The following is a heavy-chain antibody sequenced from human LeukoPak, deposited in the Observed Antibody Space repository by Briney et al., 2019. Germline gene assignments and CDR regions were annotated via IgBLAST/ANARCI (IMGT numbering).Heavy chain of an antibody. CDR3: EKDLREYCSSTTCYAFDY. V-gene: IGHV3-23*01. J-gene: IGHJ4*02. Sequence: QTGGSLRLSCAASGFTFSSYAMSWVRQAPGKGLEWVSTISGSGASTFYADSVKGRFIISRDNSKNTLYLQMDSLRAEDTAVYYCEKDLREYCSSTTCYAFDYWGQGTLVTVSS. CDR2: ISGSGAST. D-gene: IGHD2-2*01. CDR1: GFTFSSYA.